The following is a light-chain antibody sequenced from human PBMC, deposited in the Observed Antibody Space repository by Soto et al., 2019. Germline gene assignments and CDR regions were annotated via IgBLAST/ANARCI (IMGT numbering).Light chain of an antibody. Sequence: DIQMTQSPSSLSASVGDRVTITCRASQGIRNGLGWYQQKPGKAPKRLIYAASSLQSGVPARVSGSGSGTEFTLTIGSLQPEDFATYCRLQHDSYPWTCGRGTKVEIK. CDR3: LQHDSYPWT. CDR1: QGIRNG. V-gene: IGKV1-17*01. CDR2: AAS. J-gene: IGKJ1*01.